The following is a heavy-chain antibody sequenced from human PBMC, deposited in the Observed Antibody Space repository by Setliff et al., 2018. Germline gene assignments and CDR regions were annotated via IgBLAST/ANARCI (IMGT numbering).Heavy chain of an antibody. V-gene: IGHV4-59*01. J-gene: IGHJ5*02. D-gene: IGHD7-27*01. CDR2: IYYSGST. Sequence: SETLSLTFTVSGDSISSYYWSWIRQPPGKGLEWIGYIYYSGSTNYNPSLKSRVTMSVATFENHSSLKLNSLTAADTAVYYCARVTNWGLDLRFDPWGQGILVTVSS. CDR3: ARVTNWGLDLRFDP. CDR1: GDSISSYY.